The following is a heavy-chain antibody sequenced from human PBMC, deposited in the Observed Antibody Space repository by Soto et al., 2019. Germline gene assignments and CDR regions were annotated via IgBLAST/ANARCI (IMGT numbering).Heavy chain of an antibody. CDR1: GFTFSSDW. J-gene: IGHJ4*02. D-gene: IGHD6-19*01. CDR2: IKQDGSEK. V-gene: IGHV3-7*03. CDR3: ARGLWDSGWYFDY. Sequence: EVQLVESGGGLVQPGGSLRLSCAASGFTFSSDWMSWVRQAPGKGLEWVANIKQDGSEKYYVDSVKGRFTISRDNAKNSLYLQMNSLRAEDTAVYYCARGLWDSGWYFDYWGQGTLVTVSS.